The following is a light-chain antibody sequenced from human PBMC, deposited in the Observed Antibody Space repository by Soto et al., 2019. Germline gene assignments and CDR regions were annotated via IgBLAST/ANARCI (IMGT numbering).Light chain of an antibody. CDR1: QSVSYY. Sequence: EIVLTHSPGTLSFSQRGGHALXSTSSQSVSYYLAWYQQKPGQSPRLLIYGASSRATGIPVRFSGSGSGTEFTLTISSLQSEDFAVYYCQQYNNWPFITFGQGTRLEIK. V-gene: IGKV3-15*01. CDR2: GAS. CDR3: QQYNNWPFIT. J-gene: IGKJ5*01.